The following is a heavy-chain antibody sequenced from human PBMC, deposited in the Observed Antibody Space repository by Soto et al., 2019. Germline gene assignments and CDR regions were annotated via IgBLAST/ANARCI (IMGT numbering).Heavy chain of an antibody. D-gene: IGHD2-2*01. J-gene: IGHJ4*02. CDR3: ARGYCSGSCYAVGYFDY. CDR2: ISQSGRT. CDR1: GGSLSGSNYY. Sequence: SENLSLTCTVSGGSLSGSNYYWAWIRQPPGKDLDWIGSISQSGRTFYNPSPKSRVTISVDTSKNQFSLKLSSVTAADTALYYCARGYCSGSCYAVGYFDYWGRGTLVT. V-gene: IGHV4-39*01.